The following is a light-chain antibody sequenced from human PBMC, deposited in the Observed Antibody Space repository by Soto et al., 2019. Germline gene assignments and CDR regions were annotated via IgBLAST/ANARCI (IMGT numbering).Light chain of an antibody. CDR3: QQRSNWRGT. V-gene: IGKV3-11*01. Sequence: EIVLTQSPVTLSLSPGERATLSCRASQSISKYLAWYQQKPGQAPRLLIYDASNRAAGIPARFTGSGSGTDFTSTSSSLEAEDFAVYYCQQRSNWRGTFGGGTKVEIK. J-gene: IGKJ4*01. CDR1: QSISKY. CDR2: DAS.